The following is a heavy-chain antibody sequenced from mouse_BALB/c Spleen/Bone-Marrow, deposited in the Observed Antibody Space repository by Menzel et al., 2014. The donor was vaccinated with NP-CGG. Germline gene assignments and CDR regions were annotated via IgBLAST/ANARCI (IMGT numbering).Heavy chain of an antibody. V-gene: IGHV5-9-4*01. CDR3: ARDLLWYHTLDC. CDR2: ISSGGTYT. Sequence: EVKLVESGGGLVKPGGSLKLSCAASGFTFSSYAMSWVRQSPEKRLEWVAEISSGGTYTYYPDTVTGRFTISRDNARNTLYLEMSSLRSEDTAIYYCARDLLWYHTLDCWGQGTSVTVSS. CDR1: GFTFSSYA. D-gene: IGHD2-1*01. J-gene: IGHJ4*01.